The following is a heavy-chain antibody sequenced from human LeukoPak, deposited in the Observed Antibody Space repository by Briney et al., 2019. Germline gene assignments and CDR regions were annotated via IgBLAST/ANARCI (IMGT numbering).Heavy chain of an antibody. D-gene: IGHD2-15*01. J-gene: IGHJ4*02. CDR2: INHSGST. CDR3: ARGSAPYCSGGNCYLYYFDY. Sequence: SETLSLTCAVYGGSFSGYYWSWIRQPPGKGLEWLGEINHSGSTSYNPSLKSRVTISVDTSKNQFSLKLNSVTAADTAVYYCARGSAPYCSGGNCYLYYFDYWGQGTLVTVSS. CDR1: GGSFSGYY. V-gene: IGHV4-34*01.